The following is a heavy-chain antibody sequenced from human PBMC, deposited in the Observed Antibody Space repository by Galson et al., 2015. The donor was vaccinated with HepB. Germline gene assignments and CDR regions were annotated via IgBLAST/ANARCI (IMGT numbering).Heavy chain of an antibody. CDR1: GGSFSGYY. V-gene: IGHV4-34*01. CDR3: ARGPHCSSTSCPVFSGYGMDV. D-gene: IGHD2-2*01. CDR2: INHSGST. J-gene: IGHJ6*02. Sequence: LSLTCAVYGGSFSGYYWSWIRQPPGKGLEWIGEINHSGSTNYNPSLKSRVTISVDTSKNQFSLKLSSVTAADAAVYYCARGPHCSSTSCPVFSGYGMDVWGQGTTVTVSS.